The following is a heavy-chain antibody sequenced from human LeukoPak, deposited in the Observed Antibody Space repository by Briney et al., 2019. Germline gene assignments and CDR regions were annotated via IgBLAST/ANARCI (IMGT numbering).Heavy chain of an antibody. CDR3: ARGGDSYGAPGWFDP. V-gene: IGHV4-34*01. CDR1: GGSFSGYY. Sequence: PSETLSLTCAVYGGSFSGYYWSWIRQPPGKGLEWIREINHSGSTNYNPSLKSRVTISVDTSKNQFSLKLSSVTAADTAVYYCARGGDSYGAPGWFDPWGQGTLVTVSS. CDR2: INHSGST. J-gene: IGHJ5*02. D-gene: IGHD5-18*01.